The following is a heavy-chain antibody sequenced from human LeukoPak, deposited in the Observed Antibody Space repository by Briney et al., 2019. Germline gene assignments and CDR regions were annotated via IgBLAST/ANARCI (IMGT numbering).Heavy chain of an antibody. CDR2: IYYSGST. J-gene: IGHJ4*02. D-gene: IGHD5-24*01. V-gene: IGHV4-39*07. Sequence: PSETLSLTCTVSGGSISSSSYYWGWIRQPPGKGLEWIGSIYYSGSTYYNPSLKSRVTISVGTSKNQFSLKLSSVTAADTAVYYCARNHLEMMNYWGQGTLVTVSS. CDR3: ARNHLEMMNY. CDR1: GGSISSSSYY.